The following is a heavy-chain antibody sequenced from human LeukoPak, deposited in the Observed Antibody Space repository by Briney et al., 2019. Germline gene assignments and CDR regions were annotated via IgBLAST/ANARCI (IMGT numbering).Heavy chain of an antibody. CDR2: IYYSGST. CDR1: GGSISSYY. Sequence: TSETLSLTCTVSGGSISSYYWSWIRQPPGKGLEWIGYIYYSGSTNYNPSLKSRVTISVDTSKNQFSLKLRSVTAADTAVYYCAREATVPPGAFDIWGQGTMVTVSS. V-gene: IGHV4-59*01. CDR3: AREATVPPGAFDI. J-gene: IGHJ3*02. D-gene: IGHD4-17*01.